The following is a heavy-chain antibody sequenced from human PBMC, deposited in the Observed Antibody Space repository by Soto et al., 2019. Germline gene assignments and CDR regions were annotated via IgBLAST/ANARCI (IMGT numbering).Heavy chain of an antibody. J-gene: IGHJ6*02. CDR2: IWYDGSNK. Sequence: HPGGSLRLSCAASGFTFSRYGMHWVRQAPGKGLECVAVIWYDGSNKYYADSVKGRFTISRDNSKNTLYLQMNSLRAEDTAVYYCAREIVVVPAAILDYYYYYGMDVWGQGTTVTVSS. CDR3: AREIVVVPAAILDYYYYYGMDV. CDR1: GFTFSRYG. V-gene: IGHV3-33*01. D-gene: IGHD2-2*02.